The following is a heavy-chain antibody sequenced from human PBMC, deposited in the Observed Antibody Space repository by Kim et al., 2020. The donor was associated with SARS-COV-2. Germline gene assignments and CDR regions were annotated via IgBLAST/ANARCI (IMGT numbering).Heavy chain of an antibody. V-gene: IGHV7-4-1*02. CDR2: IDTRNGNP. J-gene: IGHJ4*02. Sequence: ASVKVSCKASGYNFVTQFMNWVRQAPGQGLEWMGNIDTRNGNPKYAQGFAGRFVFSLDTSVSTAYLQINSLKPEDTAIYYCARGRPNPGTDHWGQGTLVT. CDR1: GYNFVTQF. CDR3: ARGRPNPGTDH.